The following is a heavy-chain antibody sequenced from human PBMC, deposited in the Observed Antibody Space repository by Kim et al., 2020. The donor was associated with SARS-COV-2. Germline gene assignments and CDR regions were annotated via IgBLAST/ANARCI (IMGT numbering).Heavy chain of an antibody. J-gene: IGHJ6*02. CDR1: GGSFSGYY. CDR2: INHTGST. CDR3: ARLRSRSYTYFYYGMDV. V-gene: IGHV4-34*01. D-gene: IGHD3-10*01. Sequence: SETLSLTCAVYGGSFSGYYWSWIRQPPGKGLEWIGEINHTGSTSYNPSLKSRVTISLDTSKNQFSLKLSSVTAADTAVYYCARLRSRSYTYFYYGMDVWGQGTTVTVSS.